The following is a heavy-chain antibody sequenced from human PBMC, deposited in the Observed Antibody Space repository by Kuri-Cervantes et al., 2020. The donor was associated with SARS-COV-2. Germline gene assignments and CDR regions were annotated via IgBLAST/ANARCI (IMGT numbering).Heavy chain of an antibody. D-gene: IGHD5-18*01. CDR1: GYSISSSNW. CDR2: IYYDGTT. J-gene: IGHJ5*02. CDR3: ARKESTAMTPFDP. V-gene: IGHV4-28*01. Sequence: SQTLSLTCAVSGYSISSSNWWGWIRQPPGKGLEWIGYIYYDGTTYYNPSLKSRVTMSVDTSKNEFSLNLSSVTAVDTAVYYCARKESTAMTPFDPWGQGTLVTVPS.